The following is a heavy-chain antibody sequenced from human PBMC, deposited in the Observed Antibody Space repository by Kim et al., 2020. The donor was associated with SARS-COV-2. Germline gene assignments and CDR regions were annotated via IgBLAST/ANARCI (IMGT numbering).Heavy chain of an antibody. D-gene: IGHD3-10*01. CDR3: ATVPFGGVCAYYFDL. J-gene: IGHJ4*02. V-gene: IGHV3-11*04. Sequence: ADTVKGRFTISRDNAKNSLYLQMSSLRAEDTALYYCATVPFGGVCAYYFDLWGQGTLVTVSS.